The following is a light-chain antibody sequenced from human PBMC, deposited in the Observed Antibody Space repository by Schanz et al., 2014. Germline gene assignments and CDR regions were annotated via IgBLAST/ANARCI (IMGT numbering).Light chain of an antibody. CDR2: DVS. Sequence: QSALTQPASVSGSPGQSITISCTGTSSDVGGYNYVSWYQQHPGKAPKLMIYDVSNRPSGVSNRFSGSKSGNTASLTISGLQTEDEADYYCSSYTSXXTLIFGGGTXLTVL. CDR3: SSYTSXXTLI. V-gene: IGLV2-14*01. CDR1: SSDVGGYNY. J-gene: IGLJ2*01.